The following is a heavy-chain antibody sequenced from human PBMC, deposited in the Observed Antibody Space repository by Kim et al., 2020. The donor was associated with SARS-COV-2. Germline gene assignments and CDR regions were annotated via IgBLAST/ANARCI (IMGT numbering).Heavy chain of an antibody. CDR1: GFTFNGAW. D-gene: IGHD3-10*01. Sequence: GGSLRLSCAASGFTFNGAWMAWVRQAPGKGLEWVAKIKEDGGEKNYVDSVKGRCTISRDNAKNSLYLQMNSLRAEDTALYYCVRDSGWNAFAIWGQGTM. V-gene: IGHV3-7*01. J-gene: IGHJ3*02. CDR2: IKEDGGEK. CDR3: VRDSGWNAFAI.